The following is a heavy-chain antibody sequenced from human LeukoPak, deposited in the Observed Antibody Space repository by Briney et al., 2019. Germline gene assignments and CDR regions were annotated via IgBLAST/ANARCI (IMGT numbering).Heavy chain of an antibody. Sequence: TSETLSLTCTVSGGSISGNNFYWGWIRQPPGKGLEWIGYIYYSGSTYYNPSLKSRVTISVDTSKNQFSLKLSSVTAADTAVYYCARAFDGGPSANNWFDPWGQGTLVTVSS. J-gene: IGHJ5*02. CDR3: ARAFDGGPSANNWFDP. V-gene: IGHV4-31*03. CDR1: GGSISGNNFY. D-gene: IGHD2-15*01. CDR2: IYYSGST.